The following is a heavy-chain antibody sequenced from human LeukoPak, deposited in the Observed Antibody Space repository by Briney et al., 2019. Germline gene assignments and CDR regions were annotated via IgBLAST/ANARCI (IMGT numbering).Heavy chain of an antibody. V-gene: IGHV4-59*01. CDR1: GGSISSYY. J-gene: IGHJ3*02. CDR2: IYYSGST. D-gene: IGHD3-10*01. CDR3: ARGPYYYGGSGAFDI. Sequence: SETLSLTCTVSGGSISSYYWSWIRQPPGKGLEWIGYIYYSGSTNYNPSLKSRVTISVDTSKNQFSLKLSSVTAADTAVYYCARGPYYYGGSGAFDIWGQGTMVTVSS.